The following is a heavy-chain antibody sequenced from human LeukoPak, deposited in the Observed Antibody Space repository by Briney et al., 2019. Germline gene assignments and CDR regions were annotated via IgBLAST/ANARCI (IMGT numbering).Heavy chain of an antibody. V-gene: IGHV3-23*01. CDR1: GFTFSSYA. CDR2: ISGSGGST. CDR3: ARGVTYYYDSSGYYY. D-gene: IGHD3-22*01. J-gene: IGHJ4*02. Sequence: GGSLRLSCAASGFTFSSYAMSWVRQAPGKGLEWVSAISGSGGSTYYADSVKGRFTISRDNAKNSLYLQMNSLRAEDTAVYYCARGVTYYYDSSGYYYWGQGTLVTVSS.